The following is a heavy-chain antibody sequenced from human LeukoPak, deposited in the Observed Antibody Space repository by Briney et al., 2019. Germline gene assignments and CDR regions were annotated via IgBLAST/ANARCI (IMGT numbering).Heavy chain of an antibody. CDR3: TRGSNRDDSSDFDS. CDR2: IRSNAYGGAT. Sequence: GGSLRLSCAASGFNFNNAWMNWVRQAPGKGLEWVGRIRSNAYGGATESAAPVTGRFTISRDDSENTMYLQMNSLKIEDTAVYYCTRGSNRDDSSDFDSWGQGTLVTVSS. D-gene: IGHD3-22*01. CDR1: GFNFNNAW. V-gene: IGHV3-15*07. J-gene: IGHJ4*02.